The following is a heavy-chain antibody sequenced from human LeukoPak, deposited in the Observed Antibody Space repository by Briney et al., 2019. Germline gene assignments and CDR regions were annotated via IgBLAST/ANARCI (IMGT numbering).Heavy chain of an antibody. CDR1: GSTFSSTG. J-gene: IGHJ6*03. CDR2: ISAGGAST. V-gene: IGHV3-23*01. CDR3: ARMWLLSYYIDF. Sequence: GGSLRLSCAASGSTFSSTGMTWVRQAPGKGLEWVSSISAGGASTYYADSVKGRFTICRDNSRDTLYLQMNSLRAEDTAVYYCARMWLLSYYIDFWGKGTTVTVS. D-gene: IGHD3-22*01.